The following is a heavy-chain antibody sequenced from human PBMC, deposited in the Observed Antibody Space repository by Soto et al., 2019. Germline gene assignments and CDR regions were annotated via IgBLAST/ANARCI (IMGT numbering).Heavy chain of an antibody. D-gene: IGHD2-2*01. J-gene: IGHJ4*02. Sequence: GGSLRLSCAASGFTFSSYAMSWVRQAPGKGLEWVSAISGSGGSTYYADSVKGRVTISRDNSKNTLYLQMNSLRAEDTAVYYCAKDQTIVVVPAAMNWGQGTLVTVSS. V-gene: IGHV3-23*01. CDR2: ISGSGGST. CDR1: GFTFSSYA. CDR3: AKDQTIVVVPAAMN.